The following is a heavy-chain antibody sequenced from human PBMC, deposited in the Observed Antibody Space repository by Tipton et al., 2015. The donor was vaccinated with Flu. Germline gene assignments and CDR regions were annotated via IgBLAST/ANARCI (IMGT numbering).Heavy chain of an antibody. CDR1: GFTFSDYY. CDR3: ARDLGYCTNGVCYTRGGFDP. D-gene: IGHD2-8*01. J-gene: IGHJ5*02. V-gene: IGHV3-11*01. CDR2: ISSSGSTI. Sequence: QMQLVQSGGGLVKPGGSLRLSCAASGFTFSDYYMSWIRQAPGKGLEWVSYISSSGSTIYYADSVKGRFTISRDNAKNSLYLQMNSLRAEDTAVYYCARDLGYCTNGVCYTRGGFDPWGQGTLVTVSS.